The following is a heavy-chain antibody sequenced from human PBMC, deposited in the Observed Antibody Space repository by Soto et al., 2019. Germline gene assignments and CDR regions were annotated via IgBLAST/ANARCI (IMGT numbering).Heavy chain of an antibody. V-gene: IGHV1-2*04. CDR3: ARTPYYDFWSGYSFDY. Sequence: VQLVQSGAAVKKPGASVKVSCKASGYTFTAYYLHWVRQAPGHGLEWLGWIDPNSGDTKYAQNFEGWVTMTRDTSINTAYLDLSRLKNDDTAVYYCARTPYYDFWSGYSFDYWGQGTLVSVPS. J-gene: IGHJ4*02. CDR1: GYTFTAYY. CDR2: IDPNSGDT. D-gene: IGHD3-3*01.